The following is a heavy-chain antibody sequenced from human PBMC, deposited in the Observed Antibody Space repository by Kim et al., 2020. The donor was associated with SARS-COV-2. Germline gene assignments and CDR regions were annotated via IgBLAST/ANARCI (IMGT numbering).Heavy chain of an antibody. V-gene: IGHV3-33*01. CDR3: ARGGYCSGGSCYSLVGAFDI. CDR1: GFTFSSYG. Sequence: GGSLRLSCAASGFTFSSYGMHWVRQAPGKGLEWVAVIWYDGSNKYYADSVKGRFTISRDNSKNTLYLQMNSLRAEDTAVYYCARGGYCSGGSCYSLVGAFDIWGQGTMVTVSS. D-gene: IGHD2-15*01. CDR2: IWYDGSNK. J-gene: IGHJ3*02.